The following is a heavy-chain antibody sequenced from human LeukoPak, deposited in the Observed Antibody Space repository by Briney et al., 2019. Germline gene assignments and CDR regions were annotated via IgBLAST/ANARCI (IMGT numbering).Heavy chain of an antibody. CDR2: ISSSSTYI. D-gene: IGHD4-17*01. CDR3: ARERVDYGDWSRYYHYGMDV. J-gene: IGHJ6*02. V-gene: IGHV3-21*01. CDR1: GFTFSSSS. Sequence: GGSLRLSCAASGFTFSSSSINWVRRAPGKGLEWVSSISSSSTYIYYADSVKGRFTISRDNAKNSLYPQMNSLRAEDTAVYYCARERVDYGDWSRYYHYGMDVWGQGTTVTVTS.